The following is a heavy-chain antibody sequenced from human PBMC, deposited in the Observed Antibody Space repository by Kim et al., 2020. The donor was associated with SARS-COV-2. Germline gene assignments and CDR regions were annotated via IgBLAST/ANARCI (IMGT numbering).Heavy chain of an antibody. Sequence: GGSLRLSCAASGFTFSSYEMNWVRQAPGKGLEWVSYISSSGSTIYYADSVKGRFTISRDNAKNSLYLQMNSLRAEDTAVYYCARATRGYCSGCLYWGQGTLVTVSS. CDR3: ARATRGYCSGCLY. D-gene: IGHD2-15*01. CDR2: ISSSGSTI. V-gene: IGHV3-48*03. J-gene: IGHJ4*02. CDR1: GFTFSSYE.